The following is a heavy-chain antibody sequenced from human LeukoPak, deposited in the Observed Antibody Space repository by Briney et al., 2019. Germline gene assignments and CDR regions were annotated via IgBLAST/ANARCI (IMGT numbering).Heavy chain of an antibody. J-gene: IGHJ4*02. D-gene: IGHD2-15*01. Sequence: GGSLRLSCAASGFTFSSYAMSWVRQAPGKGLEWVSAISGSGGSTYYAGSVKGRFTISRDNSKNTLYLQMNSLRAEDTAVYYRAKEGPYCSGGSCYSVSDYWGQGTLVTVSS. CDR3: AKEGPYCSGGSCYSVSDY. CDR2: ISGSGGST. V-gene: IGHV3-23*01. CDR1: GFTFSSYA.